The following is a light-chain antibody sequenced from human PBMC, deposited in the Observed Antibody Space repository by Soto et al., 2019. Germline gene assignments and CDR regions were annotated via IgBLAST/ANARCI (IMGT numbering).Light chain of an antibody. V-gene: IGLV1-40*01. CDR1: SSNIGAGYD. CDR3: QSYDSSLSGWV. CDR2: GNS. J-gene: IGLJ3*02. Sequence: QSVLTQPPSVSGAPGQRVTISCTGSSSNIGAGYDVHWYQQLPGTAPKLLIYGNSNRPSGVPDLFSGSKSGTSASLAITGLQADGEADYYCQSYDSSLSGWVFGGGTKLTVL.